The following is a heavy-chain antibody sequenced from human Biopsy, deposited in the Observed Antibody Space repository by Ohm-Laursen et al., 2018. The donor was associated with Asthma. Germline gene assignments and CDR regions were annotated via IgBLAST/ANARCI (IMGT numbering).Heavy chain of an antibody. CDR2: IYHSGST. V-gene: IGHV4-30-2*01. CDR3: ARVKDGYNFDY. J-gene: IGHJ4*02. D-gene: IGHD5-24*01. Sequence: TLSLTCAVSGVSISSGGYSWSWTRQPLGKVLEWIGYIYHSGSTYYNTSLKSRVTISVDRSMNQFSLKLSSVTAADTAVYYCARVKDGYNFDYWGQGTLVTVSS. CDR1: GVSISSGGYS.